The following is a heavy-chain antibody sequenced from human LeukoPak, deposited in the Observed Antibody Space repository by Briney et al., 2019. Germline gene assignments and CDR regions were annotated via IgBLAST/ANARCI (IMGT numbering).Heavy chain of an antibody. J-gene: IGHJ4*02. Sequence: PSETLSLTCGVSGGSISSTNWWSWVRQPPGQVLEWIGEISLTGETNYNPSLNGRVTMSLDKSRNQLSLKLTSVTAADTAIYYCSGESGAFRPSGYWGQGTLVIVPP. D-gene: IGHD1-26*01. CDR1: GGSISSTNW. V-gene: IGHV4-4*02. CDR3: SGESGAFRPSGY. CDR2: ISLTGET.